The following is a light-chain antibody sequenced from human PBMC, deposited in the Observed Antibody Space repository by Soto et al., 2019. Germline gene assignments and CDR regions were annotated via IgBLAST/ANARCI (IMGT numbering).Light chain of an antibody. CDR2: GAS. J-gene: IGKJ1*01. Sequence: EIVLTQSPGSLSLSPGERATLSCRASQSVSSTFFAWYQQRPGQAPRLLMYGASSRATGIPERFSGSGSGTDFTLTISRLEPDDFAVYYCQQCDSSVTFGQGTKVEIK. V-gene: IGKV3-20*01. CDR1: QSVSSTF. CDR3: QQCDSSVT.